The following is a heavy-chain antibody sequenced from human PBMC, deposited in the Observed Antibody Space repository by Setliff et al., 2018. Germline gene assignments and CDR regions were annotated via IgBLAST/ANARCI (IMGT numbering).Heavy chain of an antibody. Sequence: SETLSLTCTVSGGSISSTTDYWGWIRHPPGKGLEWIGSIYYSGSTYYNPSLKSRVTISVDTSKNQFSLKLSSVTAADTAVYYCARFDYWGQGTLVTVSS. V-gene: IGHV4-39*07. CDR3: ARFDY. CDR1: GGSISSTTDY. J-gene: IGHJ4*02. CDR2: IYYSGST.